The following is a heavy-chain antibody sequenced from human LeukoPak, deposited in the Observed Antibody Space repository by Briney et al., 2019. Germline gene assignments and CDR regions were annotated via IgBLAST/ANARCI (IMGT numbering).Heavy chain of an antibody. CDR3: ARGGSSSGIYCSYN. Sequence: HTGGSLRLSCAASGFTFSDNWMSWVRQAPGKGLEWVANIKGDGSEKYYVDSVKGRFTISRDNAKNSLYLQMNNLRGEDTAVYYCARGGSSSGIYCSYNWGQGTLVTVSS. D-gene: IGHD3-22*01. J-gene: IGHJ4*02. CDR1: GFTFSDNW. CDR2: IKGDGSEK. V-gene: IGHV3-7*01.